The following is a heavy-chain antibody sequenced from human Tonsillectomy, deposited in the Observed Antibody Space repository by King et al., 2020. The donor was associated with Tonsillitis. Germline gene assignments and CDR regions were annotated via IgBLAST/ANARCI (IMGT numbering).Heavy chain of an antibody. J-gene: IGHJ6*02. CDR3: AGSQYPLLWGWGYDV. Sequence: VQLQQWGAGPLKPSETLSLTCAVHGGSFSGYYWSWVRQPPGKGLEWIGEINHSGRTNYNPPLKSRVTISVHTSKNQFPLKLSSVTAADTAVYYCAGSQYPLLWGWGYDVWGQGTTVTVSS. V-gene: IGHV4-34*01. D-gene: IGHD2-2*01. CDR1: GGSFSGYY. CDR2: INHSGRT.